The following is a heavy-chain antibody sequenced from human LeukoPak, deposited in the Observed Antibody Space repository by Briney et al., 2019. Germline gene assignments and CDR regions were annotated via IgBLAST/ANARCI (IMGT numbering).Heavy chain of an antibody. V-gene: IGHV3-30-3*01. D-gene: IGHD3-10*01. CDR3: AREVAGWFGDNFDY. Sequence: GRPLRLSCAASGFTFSSYAMHWVRQAPGKGLEWVAVISYDGSNKYYADSVKGRFTISRDNSKNTLYLQMNSLRAEDTAVYYCAREVAGWFGDNFDYWGQGTLVTVSS. CDR1: GFTFSSYA. J-gene: IGHJ4*02. CDR2: ISYDGSNK.